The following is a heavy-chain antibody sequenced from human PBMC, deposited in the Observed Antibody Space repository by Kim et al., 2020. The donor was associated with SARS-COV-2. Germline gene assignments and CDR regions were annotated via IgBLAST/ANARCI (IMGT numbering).Heavy chain of an antibody. CDR3: ARANIAARQGKFDY. V-gene: IGHV1-8*01. J-gene: IGHJ4*02. D-gene: IGHD6-6*01. Sequence: NIQGRVTLTRNTSIRKAYMELSSLRSEDTAIYYCARANIAARQGKFDYWGQGTLVTVSS.